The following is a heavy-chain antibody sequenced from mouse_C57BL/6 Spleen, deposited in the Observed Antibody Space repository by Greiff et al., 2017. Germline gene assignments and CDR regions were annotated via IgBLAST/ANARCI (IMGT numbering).Heavy chain of an antibody. V-gene: IGHV1-26*01. CDR1: GYTFTDYY. CDR2: INPNNGGT. D-gene: IGHD2-5*01. Sequence: EVKLQQSGPELVKPGASVKISCKASGYTFTDYYMNWVKQSHGKSLEWIGDINPNNGGTSYNQKFKGKATLTVDKSSSTAYMELRSLTSEDSAVYYCARSGSNYGSYAMDYWGQGTSVTVSS. J-gene: IGHJ4*01. CDR3: ARSGSNYGSYAMDY.